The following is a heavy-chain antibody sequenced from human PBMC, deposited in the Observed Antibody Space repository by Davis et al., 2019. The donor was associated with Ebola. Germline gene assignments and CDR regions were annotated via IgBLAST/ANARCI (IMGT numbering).Heavy chain of an antibody. CDR1: GDTFTRYA. CDR2: INAGTGNT. D-gene: IGHD1-1*01. Sequence: ASVKVSCKASGDTFTRYAMYWVRQAPGQRLEWMGWINAGTGNTKYSQKFQGRVTMTRDTSISTAYMELSSLRSDDTAVYYCARGHNFGFEFWGQGALVTVSS. J-gene: IGHJ4*02. V-gene: IGHV1-3*01. CDR3: ARGHNFGFEF.